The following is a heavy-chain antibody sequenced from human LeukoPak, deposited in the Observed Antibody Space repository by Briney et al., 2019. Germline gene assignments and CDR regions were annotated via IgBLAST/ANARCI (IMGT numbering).Heavy chain of an antibody. CDR2: IIPIFGTA. Sequence: ASVKVSCKASGGTFSSYAISWVRQAPGQGLEWMGRIIPIFGTANYAQKFQGRVTITTDESTSTAYMELSSLRSEDTAVYYCARDHGDGYNEYFDYWGQGTLVTVSS. D-gene: IGHD5-24*01. CDR1: GGTFSSYA. J-gene: IGHJ4*02. CDR3: ARDHGDGYNEYFDY. V-gene: IGHV1-69*05.